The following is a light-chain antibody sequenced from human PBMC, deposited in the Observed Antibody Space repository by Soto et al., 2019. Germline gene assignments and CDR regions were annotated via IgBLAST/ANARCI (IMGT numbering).Light chain of an antibody. CDR3: LQNHNYPRT. CDR2: GAS. Sequence: AIQMTQSPSSLSASVGDRVTITCRASQDISDDVGWYQQTPGKAPKLLISGASRLQSGVPSRFSGSGSGAAFTLTITSLRPEDSATYYCLQNHNYPRTFCQGTKVEI. V-gene: IGKV1-6*01. J-gene: IGKJ1*01. CDR1: QDISDD.